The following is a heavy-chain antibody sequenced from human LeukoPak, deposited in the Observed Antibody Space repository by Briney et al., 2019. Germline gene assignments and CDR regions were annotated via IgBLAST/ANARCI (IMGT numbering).Heavy chain of an antibody. CDR1: GGSFSNFT. CDR3: ARDLLWFGEPSNWFDP. V-gene: IGHV1-69*05. Sequence: ASVKVSCKASGGSFSNFTITWVRQAPGQGLEWMGGTIPLFGTANYAQEFQGRVTITTDESTNTAYIELSSLRSEDTAVYYCARDLLWFGEPSNWFDPWGQGTLVTVSS. CDR2: TIPLFGTA. D-gene: IGHD3-10*01. J-gene: IGHJ5*02.